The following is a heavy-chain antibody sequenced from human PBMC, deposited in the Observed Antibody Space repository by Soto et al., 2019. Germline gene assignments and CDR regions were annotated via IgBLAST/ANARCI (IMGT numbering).Heavy chain of an antibody. CDR3: ARGHTMAGSTFDY. J-gene: IGHJ4*02. CDR1: GGTFSSYT. CDR2: IIPILGIA. D-gene: IGHD3-3*01. V-gene: IGHV1-69*02. Sequence: SVKVSCKASGGTFSSYTISWVRQAPGQGLEWMGRIIPILGIANYAQKFQGRVTITADTSTSTAYMELRSLRSDDTAVYYCARGHTMAGSTFDYWGQGTLVTVSS.